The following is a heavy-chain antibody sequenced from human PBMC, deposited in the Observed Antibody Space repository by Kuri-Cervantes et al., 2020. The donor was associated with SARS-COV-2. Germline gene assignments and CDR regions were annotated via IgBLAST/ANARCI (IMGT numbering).Heavy chain of an antibody. D-gene: IGHD1-1*01. CDR2: INPSGGST. Sequence: ASVKVSCKASGYTFTSYDINWVRQATGQGLEWMGIINPSGGSTSYAQKFQGRVTMTRDTSTSTVYMELSSLRSEDTAVYYCARAPGSEGAFDIWGQGTMVTVSS. CDR3: ARAPGSEGAFDI. V-gene: IGHV1-46*03. CDR1: GYTFTSYD. J-gene: IGHJ3*02.